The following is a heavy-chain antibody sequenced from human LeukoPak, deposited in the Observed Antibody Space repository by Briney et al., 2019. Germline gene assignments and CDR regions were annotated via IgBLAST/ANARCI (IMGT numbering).Heavy chain of an antibody. J-gene: IGHJ4*02. CDR2: IYSSGST. CDR1: GGSISSGDYY. V-gene: IGHV4-39*01. CDR3: ARLGRIASAGRGPSDY. Sequence: SETLSLTCTVSGGSISSGDYYWSWIRQPPGKGLEWIGSIYSSGSTYYNPSLRSGVTISVDKSKNQFSLKLNSVTAADTAVYYCARLGRIASAGRGPSDYWGQGTLVTVTS. D-gene: IGHD6-13*01.